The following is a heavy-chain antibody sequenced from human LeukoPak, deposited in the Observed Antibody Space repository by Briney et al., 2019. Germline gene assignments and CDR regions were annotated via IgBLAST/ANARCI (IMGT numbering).Heavy chain of an antibody. CDR2: IYHSGST. V-gene: IGHV4-38-2*02. Sequence: SETLSLTCTVSGYSISSGYYWGWIRQPPGKGLEWIGSIYHSGSTYYNPSLKSRVTISVDTSKNQFSLKLSSVTAADTAVYYCARILYYDFWSGYYTFGDQYYMDVWGKGTTVTVS. CDR1: GYSISSGYY. J-gene: IGHJ6*03. CDR3: ARILYYDFWSGYYTFGDQYYMDV. D-gene: IGHD3-3*01.